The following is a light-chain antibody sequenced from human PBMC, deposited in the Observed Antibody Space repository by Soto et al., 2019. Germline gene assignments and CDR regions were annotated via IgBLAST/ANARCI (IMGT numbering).Light chain of an antibody. J-gene: IGKJ1*01. V-gene: IGKV3-20*01. CDR3: QQYGRG. CDR1: QSVSSSY. Sequence: EIVFTQSPGTLSLSPGERATLSCRASQSVSSSYLAWYQQKPGQAPRLLIYGASSRATGIPDRFSGSGSGTDFTLTISRLEPEDFAVYYCQQYGRGFGQGTKVDIK. CDR2: GAS.